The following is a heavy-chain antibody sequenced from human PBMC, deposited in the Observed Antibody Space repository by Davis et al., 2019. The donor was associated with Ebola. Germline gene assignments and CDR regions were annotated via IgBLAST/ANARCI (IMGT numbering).Heavy chain of an antibody. V-gene: IGHV1-18*01. CDR2: ISAYNGNT. J-gene: IGHJ4*02. CDR3: ARDLRGGYSFDY. CDR1: GYTFTSYG. Sequence: AASVKVSCKASGYTFTSYGISWVRQAPGQGLEWMGWISAYNGNTNYAQKLQGRVTMTPDTSTSTAYMELRSLRSDDTAVYYCARDLRGGYSFDYWGQGTLVTVSS. D-gene: IGHD6-19*01.